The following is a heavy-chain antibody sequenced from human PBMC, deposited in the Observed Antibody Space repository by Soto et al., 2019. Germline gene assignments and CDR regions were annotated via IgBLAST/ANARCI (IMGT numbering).Heavy chain of an antibody. CDR1: GASIRSYY. V-gene: IGHV4-59*01. D-gene: IGHD2-2*01. CDR2: IYYSGGA. CDR3: ARGMRVPAAMPAFENYYYMDV. J-gene: IGHJ6*03. Sequence: SETLSLTCTVSGASIRSYYWSWIRQPPGRGLEWIGYIYYSGGANYNPSLESRVTISVDTSKNQVSLKLTSVTAADTAVYYCARGMRVPAAMPAFENYYYMDVWGKGTTVTVSS.